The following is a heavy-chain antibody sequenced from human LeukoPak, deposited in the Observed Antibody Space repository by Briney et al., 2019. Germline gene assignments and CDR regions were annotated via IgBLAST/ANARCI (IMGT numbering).Heavy chain of an antibody. CDR1: GGSISSYY. CDR3: ARGMVSSSWYWFDP. J-gene: IGHJ5*02. V-gene: IGHV4-59*01. D-gene: IGHD6-13*01. CDR2: IYYSGST. Sequence: SETLSLTCTVSGGSISSYYWSWIRQPPGKGLEWIGYIYYSGSTNYNPSLKSRVTISVDTSKNQFSLKLSSVTAADTAVYYCARGMVSSSWYWFDPWGQGTLVTVPS.